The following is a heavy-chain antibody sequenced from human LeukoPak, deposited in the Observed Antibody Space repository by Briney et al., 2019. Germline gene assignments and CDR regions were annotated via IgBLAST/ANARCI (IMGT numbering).Heavy chain of an antibody. CDR2: INSDGSST. J-gene: IGHJ3*02. V-gene: IGHV3-74*01. CDR1: GFTFSSYW. Sequence: PGGSLRLSCAASGFTFSSYWMHWVRQAPGKGLVWVSRINSDGSSTSYADSVKGRFTISRDNAKNTLYLQMNSLRAEDTAVYYCARVTTYYDSSGYYDAFDIWGQGTMVTVSS. D-gene: IGHD3-22*01. CDR3: ARVTTYYDSSGYYDAFDI.